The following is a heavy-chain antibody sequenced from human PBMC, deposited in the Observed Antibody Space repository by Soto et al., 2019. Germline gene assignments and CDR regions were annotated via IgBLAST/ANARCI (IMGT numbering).Heavy chain of an antibody. CDR1: GYTFSVYY. CDR2: INPKSGGT. V-gene: IGHV1-2*02. Sequence: ASVKVSCKASGYTFSVYYMHGVLQSALQGLEGMGWINPKSGGTKYAQKFQGRVTMTRDTSISTAYMELSSLRYDDTAVYYCARTYYYDSSGYYCIGYWGQGTQVTVSS. D-gene: IGHD3-22*01. J-gene: IGHJ4*02. CDR3: ARTYYYDSSGYYCIGY.